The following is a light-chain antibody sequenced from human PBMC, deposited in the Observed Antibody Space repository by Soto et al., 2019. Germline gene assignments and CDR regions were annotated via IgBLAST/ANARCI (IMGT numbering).Light chain of an antibody. J-gene: IGLJ2*01. CDR3: VLYVGSGISV. V-gene: IGLV8-61*01. CDR1: SGSVSTAYH. Sequence: QTVVTQEPSFSVSPGGTVTLTCALSSGSVSTAYHPSWYQQTPGQAPRTLIYNTNIRSSGVPDRFSGSILGNKAALTITGAQADDESDYYCVLYVGSGISVFGGGTKLTVL. CDR2: NTN.